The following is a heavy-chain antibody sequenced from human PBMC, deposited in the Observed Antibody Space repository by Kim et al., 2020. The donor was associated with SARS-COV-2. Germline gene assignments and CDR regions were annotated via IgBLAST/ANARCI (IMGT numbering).Heavy chain of an antibody. Sequence: SETLSLTCAVYGGSFSGYYWSWIRQPPGKGLEWIGEINHSGSTNYNPSLKSRVTISVDTSKNQFSLKLSSVTAADTAVYYCARELELRGGYYYYYYMDV. J-gene: IGHJ6*03. D-gene: IGHD1-7*01. V-gene: IGHV4-34*01. CDR1: GGSFSGYY. CDR3: ARELELRGGYYYYYYMDV. CDR2: INHSGST.